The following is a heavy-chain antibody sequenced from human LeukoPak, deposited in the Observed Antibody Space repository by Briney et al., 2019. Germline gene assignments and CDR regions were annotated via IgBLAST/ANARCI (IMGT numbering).Heavy chain of an antibody. CDR1: RFTFSTYT. Sequence: AGGSLRLSGAASRFTFSTYTMNWVRQAPGNGLEWVSSISSSSSYIYYADSVKGRFTISRDNAKNSLYLQMNTLRAEDTAVYYCARDRTTVTTFDYWGQGTLVTVSS. J-gene: IGHJ4*02. CDR3: ARDRTTVTTFDY. D-gene: IGHD4-17*01. CDR2: ISSSSSYI. V-gene: IGHV3-21*01.